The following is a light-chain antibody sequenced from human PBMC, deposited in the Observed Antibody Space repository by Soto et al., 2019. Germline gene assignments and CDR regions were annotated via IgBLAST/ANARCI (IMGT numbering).Light chain of an antibody. CDR1: SSNIGSNY. CDR2: RNN. Sequence: QSVLTQPPSASGTRGQRVTISCAGISSNIGSNYVYWYQQLPGTAPKLLIYRNNQRPSGVPDRFSGSKSGTSASLAISGLRSEDEADYYCAAWDDSLSGPVVFGTGTKLTVL. V-gene: IGLV1-47*01. J-gene: IGLJ1*01. CDR3: AAWDDSLSGPVV.